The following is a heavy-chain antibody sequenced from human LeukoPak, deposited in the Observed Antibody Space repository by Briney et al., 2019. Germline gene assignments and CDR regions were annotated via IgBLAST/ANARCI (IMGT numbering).Heavy chain of an antibody. CDR1: GFTFSSFW. CDR3: ARGFELDY. V-gene: IGHV3-7*01. Sequence: GGSLRLSCAASGFTFSSFWMCWVRQAPGKGLEWVANIKQEGSEKYYVGSVKGRFTISRDDARNSLYLQMNSLRAEDTAVYFCARGFELDYWGQGTLVTVSS. J-gene: IGHJ4*02. CDR2: IKQEGSEK.